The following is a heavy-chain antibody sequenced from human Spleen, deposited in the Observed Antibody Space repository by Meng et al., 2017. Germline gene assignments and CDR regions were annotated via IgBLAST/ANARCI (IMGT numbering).Heavy chain of an antibody. D-gene: IGHD3-22*01. Sequence: GESLKISCAASGFTFRSYAMNWVRQTPGKGLEWVSAISSSGGSTYYADSVKGRVTISRDNSKNMLYLQMNSLTAEDTAVYYCAKGRIVMTKDVFDIWGQGTMVTVSS. CDR3: AKGRIVMTKDVFDI. J-gene: IGHJ3*02. CDR1: GFTFRSYA. V-gene: IGHV3-23*01. CDR2: ISSSGGST.